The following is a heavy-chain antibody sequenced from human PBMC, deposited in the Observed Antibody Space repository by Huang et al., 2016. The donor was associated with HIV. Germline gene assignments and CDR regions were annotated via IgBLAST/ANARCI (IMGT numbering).Heavy chain of an antibody. D-gene: IGHD1-1*01. Sequence: EVQLVESGGGLVKPGGSLRLSCAASEFTFSSYNMNWVRQAPGKGLEWGSAISSSSYIYYADSVKGRFTISRDNAKNSLFLQMSSLRAEDTAVYYCARDRWDTGATSSYLDYWGQGTLVTVSS. CDR1: EFTFSSYN. CDR3: ARDRWDTGATSSYLDY. J-gene: IGHJ4*02. V-gene: IGHV3-21*01. CDR2: ISSSSYI.